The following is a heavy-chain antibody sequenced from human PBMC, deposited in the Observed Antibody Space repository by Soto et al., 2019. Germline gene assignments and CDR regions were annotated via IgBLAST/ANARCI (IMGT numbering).Heavy chain of an antibody. V-gene: IGHV3-23*01. J-gene: IGHJ4*02. CDR1: GFTFSSYA. D-gene: IGHD6-13*01. CDR3: AKAVIAPAGTLYYSVY. CDR2: ISGSGGTT. Sequence: GGSLRLSCAASGFTFSSYAMSWVRQAPGKGLAWVSSISGSGGTTYYADSVKGRFTISRDNSKNTLYLQMNSLRAEDTAVYYCAKAVIAPAGTLYYSVYWGQGTLVSVFS.